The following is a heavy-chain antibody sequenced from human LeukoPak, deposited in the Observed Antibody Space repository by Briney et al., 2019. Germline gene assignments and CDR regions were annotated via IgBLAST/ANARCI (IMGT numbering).Heavy chain of an antibody. CDR3: AREAYTGGWFRN. J-gene: IGHJ4*02. D-gene: IGHD6-19*01. V-gene: IGHV3-53*01. Sequence: GGSLRLSCAASGFTVSSNYMSWVRQAPGQGLEWVSVIYSGVGPYYADSVKGRFTISRDNSKNTLYLQMNNLRSEDTAVYYCAREAYTGGWFRNWGQGTLVTVSS. CDR1: GFTVSSNY. CDR2: IYSGVGP.